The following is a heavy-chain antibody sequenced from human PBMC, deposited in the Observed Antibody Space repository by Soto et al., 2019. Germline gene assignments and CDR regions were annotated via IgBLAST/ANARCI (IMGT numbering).Heavy chain of an antibody. CDR2: FDPEDGET. J-gene: IGHJ3*02. Sequence: XSVKVSLNVSGYTLTELSMHLLRQSPGKGLEWMGGFDPEDGETIYAQKFQGRVTMTEDTSTDTAYMELSSLTSEDTAVYYCATDVFDVGDAFDIWGQGTMVTVSS. D-gene: IGHD2-15*01. CDR3: ATDVFDVGDAFDI. V-gene: IGHV1-24*01. CDR1: GYTLTELS.